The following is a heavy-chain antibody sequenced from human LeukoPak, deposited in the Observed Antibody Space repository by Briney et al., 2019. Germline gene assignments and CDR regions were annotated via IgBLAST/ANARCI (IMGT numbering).Heavy chain of an antibody. J-gene: IGHJ4*02. D-gene: IGHD3-10*02. V-gene: IGHV3-66*01. Sequence: GGSLRLSCAASGFTVSSNYMSWVRQAPGKGLEWVSVIYSGGSTYYADSVKGRFTISRDDSKNTLYLQMNSLRAEDTAVYYCARDHVRGLYDYWGQGTLVTVSS. CDR3: ARDHVRGLYDY. CDR2: IYSGGST. CDR1: GFTVSSNY.